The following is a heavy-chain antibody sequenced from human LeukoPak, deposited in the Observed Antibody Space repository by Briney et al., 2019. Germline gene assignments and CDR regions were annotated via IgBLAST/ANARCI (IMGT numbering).Heavy chain of an antibody. D-gene: IGHD2-21*02. V-gene: IGHV5-51*01. CDR3: ARPYCGGDCYLDY. J-gene: IGHJ4*02. CDR1: GYILTNNW. CDR2: IYPGYSDA. Sequence: GESLKISCKVSGYILTNNWIGWVRQVPGKGLEWMGLIYPGYSDAKYSPSFQGQVTISADKSISTAYLQWSSLKASDTAMYYCARPYCGGDCYLDYWGQGTLVTVSS.